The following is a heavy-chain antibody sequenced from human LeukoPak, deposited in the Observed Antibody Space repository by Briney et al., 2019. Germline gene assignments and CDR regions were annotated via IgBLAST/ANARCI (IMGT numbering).Heavy chain of an antibody. CDR1: GFTFDDYG. D-gene: IGHD3-3*01. J-gene: IGHJ3*02. V-gene: IGHV3-20*04. CDR3: ARKYYDFWSGLSFDI. Sequence: GGSLRLSCAASGFTFDDYGMSWVRQAPGKGLEWVSGINWNGGSTGYADSVKGRFTVSRDNAKNSLYLQMDSLRAEDTAVYYCARKYYDFWSGLSFDIWGQGTMVTVSS. CDR2: INWNGGST.